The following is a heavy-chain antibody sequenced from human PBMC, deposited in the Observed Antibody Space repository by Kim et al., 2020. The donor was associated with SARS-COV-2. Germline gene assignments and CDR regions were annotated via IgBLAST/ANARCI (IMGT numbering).Heavy chain of an antibody. CDR3: ARGEFGTLTAFVL. CDR2: ISYDGRNQ. D-gene: IGHD1-7*01. CDR1: GFTFSSYA. Sequence: GGSLRLSCAASGFTFSSYAMHWVRQAPGKGLEWVAVISYDGRNQYYTDSVRGRFIISRDNSKDTLDLQMNNLGAGDTAVYYCARGEFGTLTAFVLWGEGTMVSVSS. J-gene: IGHJ3*01. V-gene: IGHV3-30*04.